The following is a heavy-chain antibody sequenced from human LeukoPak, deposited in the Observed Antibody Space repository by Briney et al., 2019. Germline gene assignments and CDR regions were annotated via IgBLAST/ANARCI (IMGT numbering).Heavy chain of an antibody. V-gene: IGHV3-23*01. CDR1: GFTFSSYA. J-gene: IGHJ5*02. CDR2: ISGSGGST. Sequence: PGGSLRLSCAASGFTFSSYAMSWVRQAPGKGLEWVSAISGSGGSTYYADSVKGRFTISRDNSKNTLYLQMNSLRAEDTAVHYCAKDFGGLVGAAPRGWFDPWGQGTLVTVSS. CDR3: AKDFGGLVGAAPRGWFDP. D-gene: IGHD1-26*01.